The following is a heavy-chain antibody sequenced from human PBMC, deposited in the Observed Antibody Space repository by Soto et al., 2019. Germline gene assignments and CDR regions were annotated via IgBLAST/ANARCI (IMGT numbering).Heavy chain of an antibody. D-gene: IGHD2-15*01. V-gene: IGHV3-23*01. CDR2: ISGSGGST. Sequence: EVQLLESGGGLVQPGGSLRLSCAASGFTFSSYAMNWVRQAPGKGLEWVSTISGSGGSTYYADSVKGRFTISRDNSNNTLCLQRNSLRAEDTGVYYGASATYCSGGSCYPYYFDYWGQGTLVTVSS. CDR3: ASATYCSGGSCYPYYFDY. J-gene: IGHJ4*02. CDR1: GFTFSSYA.